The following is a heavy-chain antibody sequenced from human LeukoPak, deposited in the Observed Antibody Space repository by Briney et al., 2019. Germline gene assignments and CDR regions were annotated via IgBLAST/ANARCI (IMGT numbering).Heavy chain of an antibody. CDR2: ISTSGST. D-gene: IGHD5-18*01. CDR3: ARDIGYTYGPFYFDY. CDR1: GGSISSHY. V-gene: IGHV4-4*07. J-gene: IGHJ4*02. Sequence: PSETLSLTCTVSGGSISSHYWSWIRQPAGKGLEWIGRISTSGSTNYNPSLKSRVSTSIDTSKNQFSLKLNSVTAADTAVYYCARDIGYTYGPFYFDYWGQGTLVTVSS.